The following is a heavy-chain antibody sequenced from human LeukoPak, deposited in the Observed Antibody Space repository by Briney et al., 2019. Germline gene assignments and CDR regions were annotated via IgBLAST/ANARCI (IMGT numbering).Heavy chain of an antibody. CDR2: TYYRSKWYN. CDR1: GDRISSKNAA. V-gene: IGHV6-1*01. CDR3: ARAVGYFDL. J-gene: IGHJ2*01. Sequence: SQTLSLTCAISGDRISSKNAAWNWIRPSPSRGLEWAGRTYYRSKWYNEYAVSVKSRITINPDTSKNQFSLQLNSVTPEDTAVYYCARAVGYFDLWGRGTLVTVSS.